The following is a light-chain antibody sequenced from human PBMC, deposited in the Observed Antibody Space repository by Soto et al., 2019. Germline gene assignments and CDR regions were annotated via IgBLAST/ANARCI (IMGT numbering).Light chain of an antibody. CDR1: QTISSW. Sequence: DIQMTQSPSTLSGSVGDRFTITCRASQTISSWLAWYQQKLGKAPKLLIYDASNLETGVPSRFSGSGSGTDFTFTISSLQPEDIATYYCQQYSHLITFGQGTRLEI. CDR2: DAS. J-gene: IGKJ5*01. V-gene: IGKV1-5*01. CDR3: QQYSHLIT.